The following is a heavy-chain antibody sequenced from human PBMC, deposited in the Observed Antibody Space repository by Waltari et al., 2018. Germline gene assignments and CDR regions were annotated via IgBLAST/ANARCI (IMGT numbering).Heavy chain of an antibody. CDR2: IRYDGSNK. D-gene: IGHD5-12*01. J-gene: IGHJ4*02. CDR3: AKEWRWLQYKYFDY. V-gene: IGHV3-30*02. Sequence: QVQLVESGGGVVQPGGSLRLSCAASGFTFSSYGMHWVRQAPGKGLEWVAFIRYDGSNKYYADSVKGRFTISRDNSKNTLYLQMNSLRAEDTAVYYCAKEWRWLQYKYFDYWGQGTLVTVSS. CDR1: GFTFSSYG.